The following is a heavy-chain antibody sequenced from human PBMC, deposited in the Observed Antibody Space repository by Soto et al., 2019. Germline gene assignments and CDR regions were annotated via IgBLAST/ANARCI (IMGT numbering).Heavy chain of an antibody. Sequence: QVQLVQSGAEVKKPGASVKVSCKASGYTFTSYDINWVRQATGQGLEWMGCMNPNSGNTSCAQKHQGRVTMTSNTSISTAHMELSSLRSEDTAVYYCARLGYSSSLSYYYYYGMDVWGQGTTVTVSS. CDR2: MNPNSGNT. V-gene: IGHV1-8*01. CDR3: ARLGYSSSLSYYYYYGMDV. J-gene: IGHJ6*02. D-gene: IGHD6-13*01. CDR1: GYTFTSYD.